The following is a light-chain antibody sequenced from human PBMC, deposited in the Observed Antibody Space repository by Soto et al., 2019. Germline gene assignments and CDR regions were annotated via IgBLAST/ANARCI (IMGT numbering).Light chain of an antibody. J-gene: IGKJ3*01. CDR2: AAS. CDR3: QQDNSYLIT. Sequence: DIQLTQSPSFLSASVGDRVTITCRASQGISSYLAWYQQKPGKAPKLLIYAASTLQSGVPSRFSGSGSGTEFTLTISRLQPEDFATYYWQQDNSYLITCGPGTKVDIK. V-gene: IGKV1-9*01. CDR1: QGISSY.